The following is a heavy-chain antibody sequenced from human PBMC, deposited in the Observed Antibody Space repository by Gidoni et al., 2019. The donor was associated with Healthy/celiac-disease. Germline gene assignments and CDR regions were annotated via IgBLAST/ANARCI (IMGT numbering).Heavy chain of an antibody. J-gene: IGHJ4*02. CDR2: ISSSSSYM. V-gene: IGHV3-21*01. CDR3: ARDSITIFGVATNFDY. D-gene: IGHD3-3*01. Sequence: EVQLVESGGGLLKPGRSLRLSCSASAFTFSSYSMNWVRQAPGKGLAWVSSISSSSSYMYYADSVKGRFTISRDNAKNSLYLQMNSLRAEDTAVYYCARDSITIFGVATNFDYWGQGTLVTVSS. CDR1: AFTFSSYS.